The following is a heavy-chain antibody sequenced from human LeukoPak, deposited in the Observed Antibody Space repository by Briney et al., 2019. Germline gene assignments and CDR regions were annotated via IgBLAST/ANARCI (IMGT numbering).Heavy chain of an antibody. CDR1: GGSISSGGYY. J-gene: IGHJ4*02. Sequence: SETLSLTCTVSGGSISSGGYYWSWIRQRPGKGLEWIGYIYYSGSTYYNPSLKSRVTISVDTSKNQFSLKLSSVTAADTAVYYCARAGGYCSGGSCYGDYFDYWGQGTLVTVSS. V-gene: IGHV4-31*03. D-gene: IGHD2-15*01. CDR2: IYYSGST. CDR3: ARAGGYCSGGSCYGDYFDY.